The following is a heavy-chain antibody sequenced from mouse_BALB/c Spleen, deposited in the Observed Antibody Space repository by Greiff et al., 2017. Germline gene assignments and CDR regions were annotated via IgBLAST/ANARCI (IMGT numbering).Heavy chain of an antibody. CDR2: INPSTGYT. CDR3: ARVGNYDAMDY. Sequence: QVQLQQSGAELAKPGASVKMSCKASGYTFTSYWMHWVKQRPGQGLEWIGYINPSTGYTEYNQKFKDKATLTADKSSSTAYMQLSSLTSEDSAVYYCARVGNYDAMDYWGQGTSVTVSS. D-gene: IGHD2-1*01. J-gene: IGHJ4*01. V-gene: IGHV1-7*01. CDR1: GYTFTSYW.